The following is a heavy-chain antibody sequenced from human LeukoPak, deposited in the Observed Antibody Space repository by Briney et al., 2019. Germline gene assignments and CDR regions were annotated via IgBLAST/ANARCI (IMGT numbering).Heavy chain of an antibody. V-gene: IGHV1-24*01. CDR3: ARDNRDYYDSSGFDP. J-gene: IGHJ5*02. CDR1: GYTLTELS. Sequence: ASVKVSRKVSGYTLTELSMHWGRQAPGKGLEWMGGFDPEDGETIYAQKFQGRVTMTEDTSTDTAYMELSSLRSDDTAVYYCARDNRDYYDSSGFDPWGQGTLVTVSS. D-gene: IGHD3-22*01. CDR2: FDPEDGET.